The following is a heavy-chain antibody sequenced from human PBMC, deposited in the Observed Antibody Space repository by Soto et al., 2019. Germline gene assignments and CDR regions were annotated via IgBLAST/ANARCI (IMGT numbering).Heavy chain of an antibody. V-gene: IGHV3-21*01. Sequence: GGSLRLSCAASGFTFSSYSMNWVRQAPGKGLEWVSSISSSSSYIYYADSVKGRFTISRDNAKNSLYLQMNSLRAEDTAVYYCAKEHKVVTIPSNWSAPWGQGTLVTVSS. CDR1: GFTFSSYS. J-gene: IGHJ5*02. D-gene: IGHD3-22*01. CDR2: ISSSSSYI. CDR3: AKEHKVVTIPSNWSAP.